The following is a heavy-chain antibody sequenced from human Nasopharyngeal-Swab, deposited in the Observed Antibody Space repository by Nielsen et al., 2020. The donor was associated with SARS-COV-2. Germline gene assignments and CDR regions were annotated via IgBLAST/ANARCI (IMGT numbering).Heavy chain of an antibody. CDR3: AADLARTTGTTN. J-gene: IGHJ4*02. CDR2: IVVGSGNT. CDR1: GFTFTSSA. D-gene: IGHD1-1*01. Sequence: SVKVSCKASGFTFTSSAVQWVRQARGQRLEWIGWIVVGSGNTNYAQKFQERVTITRDVSTSTAYMELSSLRSEDTAVYYCAADLARTTGTTNWGQGTLVTVSS. V-gene: IGHV1-58*01.